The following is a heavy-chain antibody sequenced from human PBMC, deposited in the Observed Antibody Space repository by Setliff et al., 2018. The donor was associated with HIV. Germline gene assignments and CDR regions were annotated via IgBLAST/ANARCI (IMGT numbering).Heavy chain of an antibody. CDR3: ARVPAPNPTASYYGMDV. CDR2: IWFDGSKK. D-gene: IGHD1-1*01. J-gene: IGHJ6*02. CDR1: GFTFSSYA. V-gene: IGHV3-33*01. Sequence: GSLRLSCAASGFTFSSYAMHWVRQAPGTGLEWVAVIWFDGSKKYYTDSVKGRFTISRDNSKNTLFLQVNSLRAEDTAVYYCARVPAPNPTASYYGMDVWGQGTTVTVSS.